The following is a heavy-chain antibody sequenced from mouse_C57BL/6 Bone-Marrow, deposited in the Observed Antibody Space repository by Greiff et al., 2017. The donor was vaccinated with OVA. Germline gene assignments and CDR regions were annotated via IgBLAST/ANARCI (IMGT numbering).Heavy chain of an antibody. CDR2: ISYDGSN. CDR1: GYSITSCYY. D-gene: IGHD1-1*01. Sequence: EVQLQESGPGLVKPSQSLSLTCSVTGYSITSCYYWNWIRQFPGNKLEWMGYISYDGSNNYNPSLKNRISITRDTSKNQFFLKLNSVTTEDTATYYCARVLRYYAMDYWGQGTSVTVSS. J-gene: IGHJ4*01. V-gene: IGHV3-6*01. CDR3: ARVLRYYAMDY.